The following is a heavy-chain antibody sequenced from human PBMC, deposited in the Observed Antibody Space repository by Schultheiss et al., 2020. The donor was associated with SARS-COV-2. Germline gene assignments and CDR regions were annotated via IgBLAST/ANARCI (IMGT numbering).Heavy chain of an antibody. Sequence: SETLSLTCTVSGGSISSGSYYWSWIRQPAGKGLEWIGRIYTSGSTNYNPSLKSRVTISVDTSKNQFSLKLSSVTAADTAVYYCASGQYDFWNWGQGTLVTVSS. V-gene: IGHV4-61*02. J-gene: IGHJ4*02. CDR2: IYTSGST. D-gene: IGHD3-3*01. CDR1: GGSISSGSYY. CDR3: ASGQYDFWN.